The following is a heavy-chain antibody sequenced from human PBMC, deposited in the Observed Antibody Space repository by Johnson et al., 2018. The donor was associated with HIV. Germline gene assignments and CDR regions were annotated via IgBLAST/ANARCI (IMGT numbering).Heavy chain of an antibody. CDR2: ISYDGSNK. D-gene: IGHD2-21*02. CDR3: ARDSSVVTTDAFDI. CDR1: GFTFSSYA. V-gene: IGHV3-30*04. Sequence: QVQLVESGGGVVQPGRSLRLSCAASGFTFSSYAMHWVRQAPGKGLEWVAVISYDGSNKYYADSVKGRFTIYRDNAKNSLYLQMNSLRAEDTAVYYCARDSSVVTTDAFDIWGHGTMVTVSS. J-gene: IGHJ3*02.